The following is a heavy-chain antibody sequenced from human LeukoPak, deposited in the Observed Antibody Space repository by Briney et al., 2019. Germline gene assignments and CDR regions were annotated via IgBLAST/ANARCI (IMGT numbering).Heavy chain of an antibody. D-gene: IGHD6-19*01. Sequence: PSQTLSLTCTVSGGSISSGSYYWSWIRQPAGKGLEWIGRIHTSGSTNYNPSLKSRVTISVDTSKNQFSLKLSSVTAADTAVYYCARDQSVAPFDYWGQGTLVTVSS. CDR1: GGSISSGSYY. CDR2: IHTSGST. J-gene: IGHJ4*02. CDR3: ARDQSVAPFDY. V-gene: IGHV4-61*02.